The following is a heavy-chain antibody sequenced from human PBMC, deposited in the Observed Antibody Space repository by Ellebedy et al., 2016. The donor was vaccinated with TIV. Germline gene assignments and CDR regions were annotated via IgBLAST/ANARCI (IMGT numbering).Heavy chain of an antibody. V-gene: IGHV1-69*13. CDR3: ARHSGYHAISYLAY. CDR2: IIGMFGTA. J-gene: IGHJ4*02. CDR1: GGTFSSFA. D-gene: IGHD5-12*01. Sequence: SVKVSCKASGGTFSSFAISWVRQAPGQELEWMGGIIGMFGTASYAQKFLARVTITADEFTSTAYMEMSSLRSEDTAVYYCARHSGYHAISYLAYWGQGTLVTVSS.